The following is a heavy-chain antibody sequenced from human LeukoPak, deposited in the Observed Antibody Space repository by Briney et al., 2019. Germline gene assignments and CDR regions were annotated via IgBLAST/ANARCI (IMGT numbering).Heavy chain of an antibody. CDR3: ARERTDTSMDY. D-gene: IGHD5-18*01. V-gene: IGHV4-61*02. CDR1: GGSISSGSYY. CDR2: IYTSGST. J-gene: IGHJ4*02. Sequence: SQTLSLTCTVSGGSISSGSYYWTWIRQPAGKGLEWIGRIYTSGSTNHNPSLKSRVTISLDTSKNQSSLKLISVTAADTAVYFCARERTDTSMDYWGRGTLVTVSS.